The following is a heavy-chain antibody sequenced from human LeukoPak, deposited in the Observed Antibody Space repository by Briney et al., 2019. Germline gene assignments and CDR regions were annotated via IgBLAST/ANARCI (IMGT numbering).Heavy chain of an antibody. Sequence: KPSETLSLTCTVSGGSISSSSYYWGWIRQPPGKGLEWIGSIYYSGSTYYNPSLKSRVTISVDTSNNQFSLKLSSVTAADTAVYYCARAGDLIVVTMGAFDIWGQGTMVTVSS. CDR3: ARAGDLIVVTMGAFDI. V-gene: IGHV4-39*01. CDR1: GGSISSSSYY. D-gene: IGHD2-15*01. CDR2: IYYSGST. J-gene: IGHJ3*02.